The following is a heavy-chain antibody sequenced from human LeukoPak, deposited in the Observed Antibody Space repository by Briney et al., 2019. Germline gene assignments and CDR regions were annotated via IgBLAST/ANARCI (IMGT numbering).Heavy chain of an antibody. V-gene: IGHV4-4*09. CDR3: ASTRRAAVAGRFDS. J-gene: IGHJ4*02. Sequence: SETLSLTCNVSGASMSSNYWSWIRQPPGEGLEWIGYIYHSGNTHYSPSLESRVTMSVDESKNQFSLRVHFVSAADTAVYYCASTRRAAVAGRFDSWGQGTLVTVSS. CDR1: GASMSSNY. CDR2: IYHSGNT. D-gene: IGHD6-19*01.